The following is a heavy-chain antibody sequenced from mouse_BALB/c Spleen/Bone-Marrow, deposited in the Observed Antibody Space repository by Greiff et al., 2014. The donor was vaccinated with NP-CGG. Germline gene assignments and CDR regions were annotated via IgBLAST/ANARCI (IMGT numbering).Heavy chain of an antibody. CDR2: IWADGST. CDR3: ARITTATGAMDY. CDR1: WFSLTSYG. V-gene: IGHV2-9*02. Sequence: VQGVESGPGLVAPSRSLSITCTVSWFSLTSYGVHWVRQPPGKGLEWLGVIWADGSTNYNSALMSRLIIRKDNSKSQAFLKMKSLQTDDTAMYYCARITTATGAMDYWGQGTSVTVSS. J-gene: IGHJ4*01. D-gene: IGHD1-2*01.